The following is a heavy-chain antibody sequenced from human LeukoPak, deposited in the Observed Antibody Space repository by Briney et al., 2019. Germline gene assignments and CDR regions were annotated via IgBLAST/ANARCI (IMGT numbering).Heavy chain of an antibody. CDR3: ERWPNAYNSSSPGGLDY. J-gene: IGHJ4*02. Sequence: SETLSLTCTVSGGSISSYYWSWIRQPPGKGLEWIGDIYHSGSTYYNPSLKSRVTISVDRSKNQFSLKLSSVTAADTAVYYCERWPNAYNSSSPGGLDYWGQGTLDTVPS. CDR1: GGSISSYY. CDR2: IYHSGST. V-gene: IGHV4-59*12. D-gene: IGHD6-6*01.